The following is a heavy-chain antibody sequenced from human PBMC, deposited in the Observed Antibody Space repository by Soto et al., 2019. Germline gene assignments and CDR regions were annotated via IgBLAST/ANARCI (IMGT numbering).Heavy chain of an antibody. J-gene: IGHJ5*02. CDR3: ANARYYYGSGSYS. Sequence: GGSLRLSCAASGFTFSSYAMSWVRQAPGKGLEWVSAISGSGGSTYYADSVKGRFTISRDNSKNTLYLQMNSLRAEDTAVYYCANARYYYGSGSYSWGQGTLVTVSS. CDR2: ISGSGGST. CDR1: GFTFSSYA. D-gene: IGHD3-10*01. V-gene: IGHV3-23*01.